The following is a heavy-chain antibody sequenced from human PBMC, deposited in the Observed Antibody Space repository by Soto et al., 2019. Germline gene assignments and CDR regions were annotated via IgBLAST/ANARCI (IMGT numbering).Heavy chain of an antibody. D-gene: IGHD4-17*01. CDR1: GFSLSTYHMG. CDR3: AHAGDYDLLTFDH. V-gene: IGHV2-5*02. J-gene: IGHJ4*02. Sequence: QITLKESGPTLVRPAQTLTLTCDFSGFSLSTYHMGVAWIRQPPGKALEWLALIYWDDDKRYSPSLKDRLATSKNTSSNQVVLTITNIDPGDSATYFCAHAGDYDLLTFDHWGPGTLVTSPQ. CDR2: IYWDDDK.